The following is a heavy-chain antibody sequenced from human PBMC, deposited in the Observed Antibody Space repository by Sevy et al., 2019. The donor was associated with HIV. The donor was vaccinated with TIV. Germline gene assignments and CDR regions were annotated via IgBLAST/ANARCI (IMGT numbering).Heavy chain of an antibody. D-gene: IGHD6-13*01. CDR1: GFTFSSYS. Sequence: GGSLRLSCAASGFTFSSYSRHWVRQAPGKGLEWVAVISYDGSNKYYADSVKGRFTISRANSKNKLYLQMNSLRAEDTAVYYCASDTMAAAGTFYFDFWGHGTLVTVSS. CDR3: ASDTMAAAGTFYFDF. CDR2: ISYDGSNK. J-gene: IGHJ4*01. V-gene: IGHV3-30-3*01.